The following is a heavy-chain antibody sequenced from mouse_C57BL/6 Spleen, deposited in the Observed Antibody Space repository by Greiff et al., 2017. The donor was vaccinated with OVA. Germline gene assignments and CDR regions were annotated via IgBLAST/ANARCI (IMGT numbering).Heavy chain of an antibody. CDR2: IDPNSGGT. J-gene: IGHJ4*01. D-gene: IGHD1-2*01. CDR1: GYTFTSYW. V-gene: IGHV1-72*01. Sequence: QVQLQQPGAELVKPGASVKLSCKASGYTFTSYWMHWVKQRPGRGLEWIGRIDPNSGGTKYNEQFKSKATLTVDKPSSTAYMQLSSLTSEDSAVYYCARYPGASYYYAMDYWGQGTSVTVSS. CDR3: ARYPGASYYYAMDY.